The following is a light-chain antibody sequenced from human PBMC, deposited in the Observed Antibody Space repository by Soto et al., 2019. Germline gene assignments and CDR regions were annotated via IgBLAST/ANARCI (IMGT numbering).Light chain of an antibody. CDR1: QSVDTTF. V-gene: IGKV3-20*01. CDR3: QQYMSSVT. CDR2: GAS. J-gene: IGKJ1*01. Sequence: EIVLTQSPGSLSLSPGQRATLSCRASQSVDTTFFAWYQKKPPQAPRLLIYGASKRATGSPDRFSGSGSGTDFTLIISRLEPEDFAVYYCQQYMSSVTFGQGTKVEIK.